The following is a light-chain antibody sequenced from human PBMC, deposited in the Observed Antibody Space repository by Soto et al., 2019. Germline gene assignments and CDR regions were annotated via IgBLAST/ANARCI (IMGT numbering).Light chain of an antibody. V-gene: IGKV1-5*03. Sequence: DIQMTQSPSTLSASVGDRVTITCRASQSISSWFAWYQQKPGKAPKLLIYKASSLESGVPSRFSGSGSGTEFTLTNSSLQPDDFATYYCQQYNSYSTFGQGTKVEIK. CDR3: QQYNSYST. CDR1: QSISSW. J-gene: IGKJ1*01. CDR2: KAS.